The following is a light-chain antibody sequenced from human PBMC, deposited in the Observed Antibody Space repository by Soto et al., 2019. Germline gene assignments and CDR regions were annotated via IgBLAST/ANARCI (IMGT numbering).Light chain of an antibody. CDR2: DVS. CDR3: SSYTTSTNFDVV. CDR1: SSGIGGYNY. J-gene: IGLJ2*01. V-gene: IGLV2-14*03. Sequence: QSALTQPASVSGSPGQSITLSCTGTSSGIGGYNYVSWYQQHPGKAPKLVIYDVSNRPSGVSDRFSGSKSGNTASLTISGLQPEDEADYFCSSYTTSTNFDVVFGGGTKLTVL.